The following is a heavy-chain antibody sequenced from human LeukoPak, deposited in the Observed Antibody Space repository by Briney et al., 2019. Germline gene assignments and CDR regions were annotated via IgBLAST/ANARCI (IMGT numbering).Heavy chain of an antibody. V-gene: IGHV1-18*04. CDR3: ARDRRGYSAYDGEGFDY. Sequence: ASVKVPCKASGFTFKSYGFSWVRQAPGQGLQWMGWISADNGNTKYAQNLQGRVIMTTGRSTGTAYVELTSLRSDDAAVYYCARDRRGYSAYDGEGFDYWGQGTLVTVSS. CDR2: ISADNGNT. J-gene: IGHJ4*02. CDR1: GFTFKSYG. D-gene: IGHD5-12*01.